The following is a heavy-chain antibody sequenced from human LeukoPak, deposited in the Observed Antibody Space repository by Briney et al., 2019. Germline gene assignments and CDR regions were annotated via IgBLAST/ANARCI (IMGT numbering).Heavy chain of an antibody. CDR3: ARDAPPHYDSSGYRGSYFDY. CDR2: IYTSGST. Sequence: SETLSLTCTVSGGSISSGSYYWSWIRQPAGKGLEWIGRIYTSGSTNFNPSLKSRVTISVDTSKNQFSLKLSSVTAADTAVYYCARDAPPHYDSSGYRGSYFDYWGQGTLITVSS. J-gene: IGHJ4*02. CDR1: GGSISSGSYY. D-gene: IGHD3-22*01. V-gene: IGHV4-61*02.